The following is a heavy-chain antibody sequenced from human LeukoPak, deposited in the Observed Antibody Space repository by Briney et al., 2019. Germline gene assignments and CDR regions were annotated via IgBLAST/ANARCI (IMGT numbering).Heavy chain of an antibody. CDR3: ATDRGYYGSGSWFDH. V-gene: IGHV1-24*01. J-gene: IGHJ5*02. Sequence: ASVTVSCKVSVYTLTELSMHWVRQAPGKGLEWMGGFDPEDGETIYAQKFQGRVTMADDTSTDTAYMELSSLRSEDTAVYYCATDRGYYGSGSWFDHWGQGTLVTVSS. CDR2: FDPEDGET. CDR1: VYTLTELS. D-gene: IGHD3-10*01.